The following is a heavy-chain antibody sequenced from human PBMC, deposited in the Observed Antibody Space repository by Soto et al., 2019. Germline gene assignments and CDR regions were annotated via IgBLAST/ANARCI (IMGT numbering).Heavy chain of an antibody. V-gene: IGHV1-18*04. D-gene: IGHD6-19*01. J-gene: IGHJ5*02. Sequence: QVQLVQSGAEVRKPGASVQVSCKASGYTFTRYSINWVRQAPGQGLEWVGWIGNYNGDTKYAEKFQGRVTLTTDTFTTTSYMDLRSLTSDDTAMYFCARGDSTGSPTGWFDPWGQGTLVTVLS. CDR3: ARGDSTGSPTGWFDP. CDR2: IGNYNGDT. CDR1: GYTFTRYS.